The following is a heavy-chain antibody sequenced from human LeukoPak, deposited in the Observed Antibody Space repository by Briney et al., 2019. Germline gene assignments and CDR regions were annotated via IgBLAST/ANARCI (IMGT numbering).Heavy chain of an antibody. V-gene: IGHV4-30-4*01. CDR1: GGSISSPDHY. J-gene: IGHJ4*02. CDR3: ARVGYCSGGSCRFSYFDY. CDR2: IYYSGST. Sequence: PSETLSLTCTVSGGSISSPDHYWSWIRQPPGKGLEWIGYIYYSGSTYYNPSLKSRVTISIDTSKNQFSLKLSSVTAADTAVYFCARVGYCSGGSCRFSYFDYWGQGSLVTVSS. D-gene: IGHD2-15*01.